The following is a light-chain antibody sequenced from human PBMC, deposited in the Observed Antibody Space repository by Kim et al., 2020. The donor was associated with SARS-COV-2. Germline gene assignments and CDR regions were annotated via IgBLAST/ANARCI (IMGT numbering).Light chain of an antibody. V-gene: IGLV2-23*02. Sequence: GQAITISCTRTSSDVGHYNLVSCYQQHPGKAPKLMISEVNKRPSGVSNRFSGSKSGHTASLTISGLQAEDEADYYCCSYAGSGTGVFGGGTKVTVL. CDR1: SSDVGHYNL. CDR2: EVN. J-gene: IGLJ2*01. CDR3: CSYAGSGTGV.